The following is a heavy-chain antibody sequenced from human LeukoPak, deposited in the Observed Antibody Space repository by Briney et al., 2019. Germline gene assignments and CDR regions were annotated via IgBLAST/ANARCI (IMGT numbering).Heavy chain of an antibody. Sequence: GGSLRLSCAASGFTFSTYATGWVRQAPGKGLEWVSSIKGGSGDPFYADSVKGRFTISRDNSKNTPFLQLNSLRAEDSAVYYCAKGGHDFNPFYWWGQGTLVTVSS. V-gene: IGHV3-23*01. CDR2: IKGGSGDP. CDR3: AKGGHDFNPFYW. D-gene: IGHD2-21*02. J-gene: IGHJ4*02. CDR1: GFTFSTYA.